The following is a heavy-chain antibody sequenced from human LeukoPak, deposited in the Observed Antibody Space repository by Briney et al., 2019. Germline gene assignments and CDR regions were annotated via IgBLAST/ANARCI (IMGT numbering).Heavy chain of an antibody. V-gene: IGHV3-30*18. CDR1: GFTFSRSA. CDR3: AKEQGPEYFQH. J-gene: IGHJ1*01. CDR2: ISHDGSNT. Sequence: PGGSLRLSCAASGFTFSRSAVHWVRQAPGKGLEWVAVISHDGSNTDYTDSVKGRFTISRDNSKNTLYLQMNSLRAEDTAVYYCAKEQGPEYFQHWGQGTLVTVSS.